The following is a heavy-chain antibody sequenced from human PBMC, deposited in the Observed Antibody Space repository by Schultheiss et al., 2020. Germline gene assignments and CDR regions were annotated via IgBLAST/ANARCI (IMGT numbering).Heavy chain of an antibody. CDR1: GFTFSSYS. Sequence: GGSLRLSCAASGFTFSSYSMNWVRQAPGKGLEWVGRIKSKTDGATTDYGAPVQGRFTISRDDSKDTVYLQMDSLRSEDTGVYYCAKGVTTVTWYYFDYWSQGTLVTVAS. V-gene: IGHV3-15*01. CDR2: IKSKTDGATT. D-gene: IGHD4-11*01. J-gene: IGHJ4*02. CDR3: AKGVTTVTWYYFDY.